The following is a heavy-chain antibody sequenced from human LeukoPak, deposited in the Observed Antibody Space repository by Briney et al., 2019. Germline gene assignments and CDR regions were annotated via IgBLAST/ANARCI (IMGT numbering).Heavy chain of an antibody. Sequence: GGSLRLSCAASGFTFSSYWMSWVRQAPGQGLEWVANIKQDGSEKYYVDSVKGRFTISRDNAKNSLYLQMNSLRAEDTAVYYCSRVAFCRGDYGLDYWGQGTLVTVSS. CDR3: SRVAFCRGDYGLDY. J-gene: IGHJ4*02. V-gene: IGHV3-7*01. D-gene: IGHD2-21*02. CDR2: IKQDGSEK. CDR1: GFTFSSYW.